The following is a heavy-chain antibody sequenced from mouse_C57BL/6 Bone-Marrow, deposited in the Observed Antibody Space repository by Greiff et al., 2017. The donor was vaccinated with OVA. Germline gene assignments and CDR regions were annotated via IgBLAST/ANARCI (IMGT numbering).Heavy chain of an antibody. CDR1: GYTFTDYE. D-gene: IGHD2-3*01. J-gene: IGHJ4*01. Sequence: VQLQQSGAELVRPGASVTLSCKASGYTFTDYEMHWVKQTPVHGLEWIGAIDPETGGTAYNQKFKGKAILTVDKSSSTAYMELRSLTSEDSAFYYYTEGHYRYKYAMDYWGQGTSVTVAS. V-gene: IGHV1-15*01. CDR2: IDPETGGT. CDR3: TEGHYRYKYAMDY.